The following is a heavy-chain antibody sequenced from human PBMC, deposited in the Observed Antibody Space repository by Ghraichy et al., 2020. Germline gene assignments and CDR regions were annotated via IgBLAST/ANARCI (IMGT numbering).Heavy chain of an antibody. CDR2: IYYSGST. V-gene: IGHV4-59*01. J-gene: IGHJ4*02. D-gene: IGHD3-10*01. CDR3: ARGVRGSPGDFDY. Sequence: SETLSLTCTVSGGSISSYYWSWIRQPPGKGLEWIGYIYYSGSTNYNPSLKSRVTISVDTSKNQFSLKLSSVTAADTAVYYCARGVRGSPGDFDYWGQGTLVTVSS. CDR1: GGSISSYY.